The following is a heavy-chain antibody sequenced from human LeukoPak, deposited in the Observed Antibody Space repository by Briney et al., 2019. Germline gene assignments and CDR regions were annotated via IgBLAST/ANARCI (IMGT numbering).Heavy chain of an antibody. V-gene: IGHV3-64D*06. J-gene: IGHJ4*02. CDR2: ISSNGGST. CDR1: GFTLSRYG. D-gene: IGHD2-2*01. Sequence: GGPLRLSCSASGFTLSRYGMHWVRQAPGKGLEYVSGISSNGGSTNYADSVKGRFTISRDNSKNTLHLQMSSLRAEDTAVYYCVKGYCSSISCSLIDYGGQGTLVTVSS. CDR3: VKGYCSSISCSLIDY.